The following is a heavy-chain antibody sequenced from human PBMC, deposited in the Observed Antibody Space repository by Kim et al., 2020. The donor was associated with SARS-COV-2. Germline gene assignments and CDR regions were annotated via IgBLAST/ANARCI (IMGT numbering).Heavy chain of an antibody. D-gene: IGHD3-9*01. CDR1: GYTFTSYG. J-gene: IGHJ4*02. CDR3: ARGGAPPRYFDWLLSPFDY. V-gene: IGHV1-18*01. CDR2: ISAYNGNT. Sequence: ASVKVSCKASGYTFTSYGISWVRQAPGQGLEWMGWISAYNGNTNYAQKLQGRVTMTTDTSTSTAYMELRSLRSDDTAVYYCARGGAPPRYFDWLLSPFDYWGQGTLVTVSS.